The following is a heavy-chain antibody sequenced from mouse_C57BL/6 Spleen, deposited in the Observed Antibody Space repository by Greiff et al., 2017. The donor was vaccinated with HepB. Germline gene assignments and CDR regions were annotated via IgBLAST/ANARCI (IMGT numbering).Heavy chain of an antibody. Sequence: QVQLQQPGAELVKPGASVKVSCKASGYTFTSYWMHWVKQRPGQGLEWIGRIHPSDSDTNYNQKFKGKATLTVDKSSSTAYMQLSSLTSEDSAVYYCAIPDYYGSTPAWFAYWGQGTLVTVSA. D-gene: IGHD1-1*01. V-gene: IGHV1-74*01. CDR2: IHPSDSDT. CDR3: AIPDYYGSTPAWFAY. CDR1: GYTFTSYW. J-gene: IGHJ3*01.